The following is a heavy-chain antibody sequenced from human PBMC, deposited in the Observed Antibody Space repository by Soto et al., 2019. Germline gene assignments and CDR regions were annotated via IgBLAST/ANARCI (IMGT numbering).Heavy chain of an antibody. CDR3: ARGEQYSGRIFDY. CDR1: GDSVSSNSAG. CDR2: TYYRSKWYY. Sequence: QTLSLTCAITGDSVSSNSAGWIWVRQSPSRGLEWLGRTYYRSKWYYEYAVSVRGRITINPDTSKNQYSLQLNSVTPEDTAVYFCARGEQYSGRIFDYWGQGNLVTV. D-gene: IGHD1-26*01. J-gene: IGHJ4*01. V-gene: IGHV6-1*01.